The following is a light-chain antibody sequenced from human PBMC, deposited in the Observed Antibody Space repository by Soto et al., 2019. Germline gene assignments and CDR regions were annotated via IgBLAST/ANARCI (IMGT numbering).Light chain of an antibody. J-gene: IGKJ4*01. CDR2: DAS. CDR1: QSIGSW. V-gene: IGKV1-5*01. CDR3: QQYDSYPLT. Sequence: DIQMTQSPSTLSASEGDRVTITCRASQSIGSWLAWYQQRPGKAPKLLIYDASNLESGVQSRFSGSGSGTEFTLTIRSLQPEDFATYYCQQYDSYPLTFGGGTKVDIK.